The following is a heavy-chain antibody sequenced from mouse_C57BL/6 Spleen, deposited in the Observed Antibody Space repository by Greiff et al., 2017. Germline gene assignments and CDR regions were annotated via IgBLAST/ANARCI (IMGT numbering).Heavy chain of an antibody. V-gene: IGHV1-69*01. CDR3: ARFYYSNWVDY. Sequence: QVHVKQPGAELVMPGASVKLSCKASGYTFTSYWMHWVKQRPGPGLEWIGEIDPSDSYTNYNQKFKGKSTLTVDKSSSTAYMQLSSLTSEDSAVYYCARFYYSNWVDYWGQGTSVTVSS. CDR2: IDPSDSYT. CDR1: GYTFTSYW. J-gene: IGHJ4*01. D-gene: IGHD2-5*01.